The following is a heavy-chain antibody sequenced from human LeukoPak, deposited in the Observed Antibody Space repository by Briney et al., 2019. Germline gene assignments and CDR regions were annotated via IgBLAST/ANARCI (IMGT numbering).Heavy chain of an antibody. D-gene: IGHD3-16*01. CDR3: AKGGDH. J-gene: IGHJ4*02. Sequence: PGGSLRLSCAASGFTFSTYWMNWVRQAPGKGLEWVANIKPDGSDKYYVDSVKGRITVSRDNAKNSLYLQMNSLRAEDTAVYYCAKGGDHWGQGTLVTVSS. CDR1: GFTFSTYW. CDR2: IKPDGSDK. V-gene: IGHV3-7*01.